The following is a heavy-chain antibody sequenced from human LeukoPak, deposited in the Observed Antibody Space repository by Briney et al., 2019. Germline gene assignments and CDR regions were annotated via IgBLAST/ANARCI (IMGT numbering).Heavy chain of an antibody. V-gene: IGHV1-69*05. D-gene: IGHD4-23*01. CDR1: GGTFSSYA. CDR2: IIPIFGTA. J-gene: IGHJ5*02. CDR3: ARDGLYGGNSGLSTGYNWFDP. Sequence: GASVKVSCKASGGTFSSYAISWVRQAPGQGLEWMGGIIPIFGTANYAQKFQGRVTITTDESTSTAYMELSSLRSEDTAVYYCARDGLYGGNSGLSTGYNWFDPWGQGTLVTVSS.